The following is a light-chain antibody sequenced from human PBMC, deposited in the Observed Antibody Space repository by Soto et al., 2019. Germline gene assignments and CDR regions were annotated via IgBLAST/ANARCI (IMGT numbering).Light chain of an antibody. V-gene: IGKV3-15*01. CDR1: QSVNLN. CDR3: QQCVSWPPLT. J-gene: IGKJ4*01. CDR2: GAA. Sequence: EIVMTQSPATLSVSPGETATLSCRASQSVNLNLAWYQQKPGQAPRLLIYGAAIRATGIPARCSGSGAGTAFTLTIITLQSEDSVVYYCQQCVSWPPLTFGGGTTVEIK.